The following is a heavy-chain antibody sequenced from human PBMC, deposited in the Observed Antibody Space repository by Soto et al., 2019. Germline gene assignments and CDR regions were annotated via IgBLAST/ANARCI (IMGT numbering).Heavy chain of an antibody. D-gene: IGHD6-19*01. CDR2: ISYDGSIK. CDR1: GFTFSSYS. Sequence: GGSLRLSCAASGFTFSSYSMHWVRQAPGKGLEWVAVISYDGSIKYYADSVKGRFTISRDNAKNSLYLQMNSLRAEDTAVYYCARARSLAVAGIEYYYYYGMDVWGQGTTVTVSS. J-gene: IGHJ6*02. CDR3: ARARSLAVAGIEYYYYYGMDV. V-gene: IGHV3-30*04.